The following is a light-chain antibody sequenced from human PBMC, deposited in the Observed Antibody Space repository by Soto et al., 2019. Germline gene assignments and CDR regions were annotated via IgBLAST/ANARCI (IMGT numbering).Light chain of an antibody. CDR2: KAS. CDR3: QQYNYFWA. V-gene: IGKV1-5*03. CDR1: QSVSSW. Sequence: DIQMTQSPSPLSASVGDRVTITCRCSQSVSSWLAWYQQKTSKAPTLLIYKASSLESGTPSRFSGSGSXTEFSLTISSLQPDDFATYYCQQYNYFWAFGQGAKV. J-gene: IGKJ1*01.